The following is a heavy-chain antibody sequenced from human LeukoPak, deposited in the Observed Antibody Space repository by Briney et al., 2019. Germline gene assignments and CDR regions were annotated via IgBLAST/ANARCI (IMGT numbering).Heavy chain of an antibody. CDR3: ARRGSGSYYVRYFDY. J-gene: IGHJ4*02. D-gene: IGHD1-26*01. Sequence: KPSETLSLTCAVYGVSFSGYYWSWIRQPPGKGLEWIGEINHSGSTNYNPSLKSRVTISVDTSKNQFSLKLSSVTAADMAVYYCARRGSGSYYVRYFDYWGQGTLVTVSS. CDR2: INHSGST. V-gene: IGHV4-34*01. CDR1: GVSFSGYY.